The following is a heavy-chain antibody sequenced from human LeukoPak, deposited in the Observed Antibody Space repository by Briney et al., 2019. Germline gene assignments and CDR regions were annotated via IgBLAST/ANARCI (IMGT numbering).Heavy chain of an antibody. CDR2: ISVDNGNT. J-gene: IGHJ5*02. Sequence: ASVKISCKASGFTFTNYAISWVRQAPGQGLEWLAWISVDNGNTNYIRNLQGRVTLTTDTSTSTAYMELRNLRSDDTAAYYCARDSWARAYDIDHWGQGTLVTVSS. CDR3: ARDSWARAYDIDH. V-gene: IGHV1-18*01. D-gene: IGHD5-12*01. CDR1: GFTFTNYA.